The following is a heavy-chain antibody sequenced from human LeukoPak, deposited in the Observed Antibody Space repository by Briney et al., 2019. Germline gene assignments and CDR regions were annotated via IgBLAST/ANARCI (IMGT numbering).Heavy chain of an antibody. Sequence: AAVTVSCKASGYTFTGYYMHWVRQAPGQGLEWMGWINSNSGGTNYAQKFLGRVTMTRDTSISTAYMELSGLRSDDTAVYYCARVTGYYYESTGYYHHAFDLWGQGTMVT. CDR1: GYTFTGYY. CDR3: ARVTGYYYESTGYYHHAFDL. D-gene: IGHD3-22*01. CDR2: INSNSGGT. J-gene: IGHJ3*01. V-gene: IGHV1-2*02.